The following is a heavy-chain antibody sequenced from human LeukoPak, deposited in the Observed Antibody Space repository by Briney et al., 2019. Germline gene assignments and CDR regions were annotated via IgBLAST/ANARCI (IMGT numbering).Heavy chain of an antibody. CDR2: IYHSGST. CDR3: ARHLNYGFDY. D-gene: IGHD3-10*01. J-gene: IGHJ4*02. V-gene: IGHV4-4*02. Sequence: PSRTLSLTCAVSGGSISSSNWWSWVRQPPGKGLEWIGQIYHSGSTSSNPSLKSRVTISVDKSNNQFSLKLSSVTAADTAVYYCARHLNYGFDYWGQGALVTVSS. CDR1: GGSISSSNW.